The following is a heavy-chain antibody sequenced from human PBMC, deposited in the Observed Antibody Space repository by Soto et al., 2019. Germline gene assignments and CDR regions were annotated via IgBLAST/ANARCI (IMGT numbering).Heavy chain of an antibody. J-gene: IGHJ5*02. CDR3: ARDRAEVAEYNWFDP. V-gene: IGHV3-48*02. CDR1: GFTFSSYS. Sequence: EVQLVESGGGLVQPGGSLRLSCAASGFTFSSYSMNWVRQAPGKGLEWVSYISSSSSTIYYADSVKGRFTISRDNAKNSLYLQMNSLRDEDTAVYYCARDRAEVAEYNWFDPWGQGTLVTVSS. D-gene: IGHD5-12*01. CDR2: ISSSSSTI.